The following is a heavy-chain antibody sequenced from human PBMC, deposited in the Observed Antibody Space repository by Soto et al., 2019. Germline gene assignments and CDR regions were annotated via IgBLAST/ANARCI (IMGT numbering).Heavy chain of an antibody. CDR1: GFTFDDNA. CDR3: ARDMYFITAAGGGIDD. J-gene: IGHJ4*02. V-gene: IGHV3-9*01. Sequence: EVQLVESGGGLVQPGRSLRLSCAASGFTFDDNAMHWVRQSPGKGLEWVSGISWNSGTIAYADSVKGRFTISRDNAKNSLYLQMNSLRAEDTALCYCARDMYFITAAGGGIDDWGQGTLVTVSS. CDR2: ISWNSGTI. D-gene: IGHD6-25*01.